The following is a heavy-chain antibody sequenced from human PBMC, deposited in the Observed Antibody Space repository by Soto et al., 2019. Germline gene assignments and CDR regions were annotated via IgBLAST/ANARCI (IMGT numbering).Heavy chain of an antibody. CDR2: IWYDGSNK. J-gene: IGHJ4*02. CDR3: ARERIYHFDY. V-gene: IGHV3-33*01. Sequence: QVQLVESGGGVVQPGRSLRLSCAASGFTFSSYGMHWVRQAPGKGLEWVAVIWYDGSNKYYADSVKRRFTISRDNSKNTLYLQMNSLRAEDTAVYYCARERIYHFDYWGQGTLVTVSS. CDR1: GFTFSSYG.